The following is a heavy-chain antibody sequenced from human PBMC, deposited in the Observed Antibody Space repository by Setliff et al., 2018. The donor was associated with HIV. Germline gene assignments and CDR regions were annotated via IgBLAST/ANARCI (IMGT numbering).Heavy chain of an antibody. CDR3: AKRPGYGYPFHI. CDR2: IYASGST. D-gene: IGHD5-18*01. V-gene: IGHV4-61*02. J-gene: IGHJ3*02. CDR1: DDSISSGANY. Sequence: SETLSLTCSVSDDSISSGANYWSWIRQPAGQRLERIGRIYASGSTNYNPSLKSRVSISIDMSKNQFSLKLTSVAAADTAVYYCAKRPGYGYPFHIWGQGTMVTVSS.